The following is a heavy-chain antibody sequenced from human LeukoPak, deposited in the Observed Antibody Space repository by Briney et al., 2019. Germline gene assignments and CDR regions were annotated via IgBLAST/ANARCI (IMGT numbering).Heavy chain of an antibody. Sequence: PGGSLRLSCAASGFTFSDYYMSWIRQAPGKGLEWVSYISSSGSTIYYADSVKGRFTISRDNAKNSLYLQMNCLRAEDTAVYYCASMKAGAKYSTRWYYFDYWGQGTLVTVSS. D-gene: IGHD6-13*01. V-gene: IGHV3-11*01. CDR2: ISSSGSTI. J-gene: IGHJ4*02. CDR1: GFTFSDYY. CDR3: ASMKAGAKYSTRWYYFDY.